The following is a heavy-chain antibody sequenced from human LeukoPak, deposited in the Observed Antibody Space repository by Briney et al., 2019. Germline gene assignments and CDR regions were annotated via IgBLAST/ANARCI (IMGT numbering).Heavy chain of an antibody. CDR3: THAVSHAFDI. D-gene: IGHD2-2*01. V-gene: IGHV3-66*01. CDR2: IYSGGST. CDR1: GFPVSNNY. Sequence: PGGSLRLSCAASGFPVSNNYMSWVRQAPGKGLEWVSLIYSGGSTSYADSVRGRFTISRDNSKNTLYLQMNSLRAEDTALYYCTHAVSHAFDIWGQGTMVTVSS. J-gene: IGHJ3*02.